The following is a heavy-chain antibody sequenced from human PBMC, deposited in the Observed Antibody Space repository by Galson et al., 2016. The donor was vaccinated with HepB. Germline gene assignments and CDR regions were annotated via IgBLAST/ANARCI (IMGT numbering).Heavy chain of an antibody. CDR2: IDPSGGST. CDR3: ARDERGDQLLPYFDY. Sequence: SVKVSCKASGYSFTSYYVHWVRQAPGQGLEWMGIIDPSGGSTSYAQKFQGGVSMTRDTSTTTVYVELSSLRSEDAAVYYCARDERGDQLLPYFDYWGQGTLVTVSS. CDR1: GYSFTSYY. J-gene: IGHJ4*02. V-gene: IGHV1-46*01. D-gene: IGHD2-2*01.